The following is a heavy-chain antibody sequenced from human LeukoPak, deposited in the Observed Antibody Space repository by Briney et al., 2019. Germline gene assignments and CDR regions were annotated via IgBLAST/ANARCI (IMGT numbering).Heavy chain of an antibody. CDR1: GYTFSEHH. J-gene: IGHJ4*02. Sequence: ASVKVSCKASGYTFSEHHMHWVRQAPGQGLEWMGKITPTSGDTMYAQKFQDSVTMTRDMSTSTVYMELSSLRSEDTAVYFCARDTYGSDYWGQGTRVTVSA. V-gene: IGHV1-46*01. CDR2: ITPTSGDT. CDR3: ARDTYGSDY. D-gene: IGHD3-10*01.